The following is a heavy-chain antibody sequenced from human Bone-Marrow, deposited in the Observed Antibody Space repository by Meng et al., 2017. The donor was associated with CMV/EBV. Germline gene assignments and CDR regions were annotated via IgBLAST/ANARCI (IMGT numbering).Heavy chain of an antibody. V-gene: IGHV4-59*01. CDR3: ARVRSSSWYYFDY. D-gene: IGHD6-13*01. CDR1: GGSISSYY. CDR2: IYYSGST. J-gene: IGHJ4*02. Sequence: SETLSLTCTVSGGSISSYYWSWIRQPPGKGLEWIGYIYYSGSTNYNPSLKSRVTISVDTSKNQFSLKLSSVTAADTAVYYCARVRSSSWYYFDYWAQGTLATVSS.